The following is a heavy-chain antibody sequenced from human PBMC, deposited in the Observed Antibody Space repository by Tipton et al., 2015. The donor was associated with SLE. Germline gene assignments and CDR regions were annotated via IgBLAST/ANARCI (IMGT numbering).Heavy chain of an antibody. CDR1: GGTFSSYA. J-gene: IGHJ4*02. CDR3: ARVRIALAHTSSPGGYDFDY. V-gene: IGHV1-69*01. CDR2: IIPILGIA. D-gene: IGHD6-19*01. Sequence: QVQLVQSGAEVKKPGSSVKVSCKASGGTFSSYAISWVRQAPGQGLEWMGGIIPILGIANYAQKFQGRVTITTDESTSTAYMELSSLRSEDTAVYSGARVRIALAHTSSPGGYDFDYWGQGTLVTVSS.